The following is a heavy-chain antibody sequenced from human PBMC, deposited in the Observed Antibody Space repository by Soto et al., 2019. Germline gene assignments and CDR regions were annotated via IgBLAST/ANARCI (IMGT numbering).Heavy chain of an antibody. CDR2: ISSSSSTI. CDR1: GFTFSSYS. J-gene: IGHJ5*02. D-gene: IGHD6-13*01. V-gene: IGHV3-48*01. Sequence: GGSLRLSCAASGFTFSSYSMNWVRQAPGKGLEWVSYISSSSSTIYYADSVKGRFTISRDNAKNSLYLQMNSLRAEDTAVYYWARSSSSWPNWFDPWGQGTLVNVSS. CDR3: ARSSSSWPNWFDP.